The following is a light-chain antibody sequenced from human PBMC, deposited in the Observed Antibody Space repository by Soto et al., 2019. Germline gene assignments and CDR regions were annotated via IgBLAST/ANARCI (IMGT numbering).Light chain of an antibody. Sequence: DIQMTQSPSTLSASVGDRVTITCRASQSISSWLAWYRQKPGKAPKLLIYKASSLESGVPSRFSGSGSGTEFTLTISSLQPDDFATYYCRQYNSYSTFGQGTKVEIK. CDR2: KAS. V-gene: IGKV1-5*03. CDR1: QSISSW. J-gene: IGKJ1*01. CDR3: RQYNSYST.